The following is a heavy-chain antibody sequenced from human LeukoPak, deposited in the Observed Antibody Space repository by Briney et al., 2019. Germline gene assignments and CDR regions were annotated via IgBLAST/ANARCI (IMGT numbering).Heavy chain of an antibody. CDR1: GGSISSDGDY. CDR2: IYYSGST. J-gene: IGHJ4*02. CDR3: ARHRAYSSSSPFDY. Sequence: PSETLSLTCTVSGGSISSDGDYWSWIRQPPGKGLEWIGYIYYSGSTDYNPSLKSRVTMFVDMSKNQFSLRLSSVTAADTAVYYCARHRAYSSSSPFDYWGQGTLVTVSS. D-gene: IGHD6-6*01. V-gene: IGHV4-61*08.